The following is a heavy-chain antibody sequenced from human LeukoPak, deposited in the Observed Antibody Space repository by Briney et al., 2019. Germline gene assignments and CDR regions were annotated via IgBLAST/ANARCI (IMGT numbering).Heavy chain of an antibody. V-gene: IGHV3-23*01. CDR3: AKPTTLVEGAFDI. Sequence: GGSLRLSCAASGFTFSSYAMSWVRQAHGQGLERVSAISGSGGSTYYADSVKGRFTISRDNSKNTLYLQMNSLRAEDTAVYYCAKPTTLVEGAFDIWGQGTMVTVSS. CDR2: ISGSGGST. CDR1: GFTFSSYA. D-gene: IGHD1-1*01. J-gene: IGHJ3*02.